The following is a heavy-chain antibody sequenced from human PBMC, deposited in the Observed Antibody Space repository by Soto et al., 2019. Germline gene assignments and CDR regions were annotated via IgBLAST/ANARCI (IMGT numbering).Heavy chain of an antibody. D-gene: IGHD3-22*01. V-gene: IGHV3-33*01. CDR3: AREATITMMVVAAGGYFDL. Sequence: HPGGSLRLSCAASGFTFCSYGMHWVRQAPGKGLEWVAVIWYDGSNKYYADSVKGRFTISRDNSKNTLYLQMNSLRAEDTAVYYCAREATITMMVVAAGGYFDLWGRGTLVTVSS. CDR2: IWYDGSNK. CDR1: GFTFCSYG. J-gene: IGHJ2*01.